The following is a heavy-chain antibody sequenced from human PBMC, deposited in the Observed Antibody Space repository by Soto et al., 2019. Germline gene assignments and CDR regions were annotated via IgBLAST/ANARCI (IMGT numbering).Heavy chain of an antibody. J-gene: IGHJ4*02. V-gene: IGHV4-34*01. D-gene: IGHD3-10*01. CDR1: GGSFSGYY. Sequence: PSETLSLTCAVYGGSFSGYYWSWIRQPPGKGLEWIGEINHIGSTNYNPSLKCRVTISVDTSKNQFSLKLSSVTAADTAVYYCARGSGSGPYYFDYWGQGTLVTVSS. CDR3: ARGSGSGPYYFDY. CDR2: INHIGST.